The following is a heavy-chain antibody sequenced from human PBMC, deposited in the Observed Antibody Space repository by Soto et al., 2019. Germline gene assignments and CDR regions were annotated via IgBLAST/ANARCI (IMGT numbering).Heavy chain of an antibody. CDR3: AKEGAPPYSVYGLDV. J-gene: IGHJ6*01. V-gene: IGHV1-18*01. CDR2: SSGYNGDI. Sequence: ASVKVSCKASGYTFPSYDIYCGRQAPGQGLEWVGWSSGYNGDINDEQEFRGRVSMSIDTSTTRAYVELRSVISVDTAVYYCAKEGAPPYSVYGLDVWRQGTKVTVS. CDR1: GYTFPSYD. D-gene: IGHD2-15*01.